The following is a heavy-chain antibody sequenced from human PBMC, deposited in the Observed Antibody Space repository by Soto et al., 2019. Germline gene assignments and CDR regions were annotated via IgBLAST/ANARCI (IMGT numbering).Heavy chain of an antibody. Sequence: EVQLVESGGGLVQPGRSLRLSCAASGFTFDDYAMHWVRQAPGKGLEWVSGISWNSGSIGYADSVKGRFTFSRDNAKHSLYLQLNRLRAEDTAWYYSAKGGQLLTEGGGYWGQGTLVTVSS. D-gene: IGHD2-2*01. CDR2: ISWNSGSI. CDR3: AKGGQLLTEGGGY. J-gene: IGHJ1*01. V-gene: IGHV3-9*01. CDR1: GFTFDDYA.